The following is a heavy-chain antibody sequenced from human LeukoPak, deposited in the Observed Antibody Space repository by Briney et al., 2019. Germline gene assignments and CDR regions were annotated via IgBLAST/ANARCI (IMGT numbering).Heavy chain of an antibody. Sequence: KSSETLSLTCAVYGGSFSGYYWSWIRQPPGKGLEWTGEINHSGSTNYNPSLKSRVTISVDTSKNQFSLKLSSVTAADTAVYYCARGRRTYYDFWSGPGPWGQGTLVTVSS. CDR3: ARGRRTYYDFWSGPGP. CDR2: INHSGST. CDR1: GGSFSGYY. V-gene: IGHV4-34*01. J-gene: IGHJ5*02. D-gene: IGHD3-3*01.